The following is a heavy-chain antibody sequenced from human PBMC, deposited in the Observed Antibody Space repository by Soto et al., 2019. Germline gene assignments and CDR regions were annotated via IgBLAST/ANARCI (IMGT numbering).Heavy chain of an antibody. CDR1: GFTFSSQT. CDR3: EKGARDVDA. D-gene: IGHD3-10*02. J-gene: IGHJ5*02. V-gene: IGHV3-23*01. Sequence: EVQLLESGGGLVQPGGSLRLSCAASGFTFSSQTMSWVRQAPGKGLEWVSVISSSGSTSYTDSVEGRFTISKDSSNNTMYLQLNSLRVEDTAVYYWEKGARDVDAWGQGTLVTVSS. CDR2: ISSSGST.